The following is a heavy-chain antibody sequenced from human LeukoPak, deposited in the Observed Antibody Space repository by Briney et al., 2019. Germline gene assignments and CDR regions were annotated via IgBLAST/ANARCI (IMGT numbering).Heavy chain of an antibody. CDR2: ISAYNGNT. D-gene: IGHD6-13*01. J-gene: IGHJ5*02. CDR1: GYTFTSYG. CDR3: ARELGMAAAGKSWFDP. V-gene: IGHV1-18*01. Sequence: ASVKVSCKASGYTFTSYGISWVRQAPGQGLEWMGWISAYNGNTNYAQKLQGRVTMTTDTSTSTAYMELRSLRSDDTAVYYCARELGMAAAGKSWFDPWGQGTLVTVSS.